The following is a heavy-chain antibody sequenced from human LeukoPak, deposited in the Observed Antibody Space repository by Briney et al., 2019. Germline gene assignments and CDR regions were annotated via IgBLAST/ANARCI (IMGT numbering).Heavy chain of an antibody. J-gene: IGHJ4*02. CDR1: GGSFSGYY. CDR3: ARGPPYIVVVTAIGFFDS. V-gene: IGHV4-34*01. D-gene: IGHD2-21*02. Sequence: SETLSLTCAVYGGSFSGYYWSWLRQPPGKGLEWIGSIYYSGSTYYNPSLKSRVTISVDTSKNQFSLKLSSVTAADTAVYYCARGPPYIVVVTAIGFFDSWGQGTLVTVSS. CDR2: IYYSGST.